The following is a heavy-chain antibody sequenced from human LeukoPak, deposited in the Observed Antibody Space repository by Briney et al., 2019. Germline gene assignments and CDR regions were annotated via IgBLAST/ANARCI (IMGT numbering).Heavy chain of an antibody. J-gene: IGHJ1*01. CDR3: ARVVVGAFAEYFQH. CDR1: GGTFSSYA. Sequence: GASVKVSCKASGGTFSSYAISWVRQAPGQGLEWMGGIIPIFGTANYAQKFQGRVTITADESTSTAYMELSSLRSEDTAVYYCARVVVGAFAEYFQHWGQGTLVTVSS. CDR2: IIPIFGTA. V-gene: IGHV1-69*13. D-gene: IGHD2-15*01.